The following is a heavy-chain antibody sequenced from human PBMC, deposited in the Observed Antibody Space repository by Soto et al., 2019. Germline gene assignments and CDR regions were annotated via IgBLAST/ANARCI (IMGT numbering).Heavy chain of an antibody. CDR1: GDSISSYY. D-gene: IGHD6-13*01. Sequence: SETLSLTCAVSGDSISSYYWGWIRQPPGKGLEWMGYISYSGSTNYNPSLKSRVTISSDTTKNQLSLKLTSVTAADTAVYHCARGYATSWYPYYFDYWGQGALVTVSS. J-gene: IGHJ4*02. CDR2: ISYSGST. CDR3: ARGYATSWYPYYFDY. V-gene: IGHV4-59*08.